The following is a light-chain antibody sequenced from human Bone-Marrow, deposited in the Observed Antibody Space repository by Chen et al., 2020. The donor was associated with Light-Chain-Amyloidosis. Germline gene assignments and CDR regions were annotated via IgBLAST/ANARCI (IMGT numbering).Light chain of an antibody. J-gene: IGLJ3*02. Sequence: SYVLTPPYSVSVAPAQTAMTACGGNNIGSPSVHWYHPRPGQAPLLVVYDDSVRPSGNPERLSGSNSGNAATLAISRVESGDETDCYCRVWDRSSGRPVFGVGTMLTVL. CDR1: NIGSPS. V-gene: IGLV3-21*02. CDR3: RVWDRSSGRPV. CDR2: DDS.